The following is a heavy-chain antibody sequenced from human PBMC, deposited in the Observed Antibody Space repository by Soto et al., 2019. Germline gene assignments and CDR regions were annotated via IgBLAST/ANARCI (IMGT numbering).Heavy chain of an antibody. D-gene: IGHD6-19*01. CDR2: IKYGGSS. V-gene: IGHV4-34*01. J-gene: IGHJ3*02. CDR1: SGSFRRYY. CDR3: ARGGSSDWQVALDI. Sequence: SESLSLTCAVSSGSFRRYYWHWLRQSPGKGLEWIGRIKYGGSSKYTPALGSRVSISLDMSKNQFSLRWISVTAADTAVYYCARGGSSDWQVALDIWGQGTMVT.